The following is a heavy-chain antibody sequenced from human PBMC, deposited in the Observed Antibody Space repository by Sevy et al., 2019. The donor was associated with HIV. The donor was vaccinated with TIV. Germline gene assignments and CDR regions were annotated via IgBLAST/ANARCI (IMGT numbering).Heavy chain of an antibody. V-gene: IGHV3-64D*06. Sequence: GGSLRLSCSASGFTFSSYAMHWVRQAPGKGLEYVSAISSNGGSTYYADSMKGRFTISRDNSKNTLYLQMSSLRAEDTAVYYCVKDGPTVTKVGIGGEYYFDYWGQGTLVTVSS. J-gene: IGHJ4*02. CDR3: VKDGPTVTKVGIGGEYYFDY. CDR1: GFTFSSYA. D-gene: IGHD4-17*01. CDR2: ISSNGGST.